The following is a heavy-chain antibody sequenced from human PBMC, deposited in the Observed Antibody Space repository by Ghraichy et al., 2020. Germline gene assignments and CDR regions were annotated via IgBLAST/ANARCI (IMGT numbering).Heavy chain of an antibody. CDR1: GFTFSSYS. V-gene: IGHV3-21*01. CDR3: ARAVIAARPPDAFYI. J-gene: IGHJ3*02. D-gene: IGHD6-6*01. CDR2: ISSSSSYI. Sequence: GGSLRLSCAASGFTFSSYSMHWVRQAPGKGLEWVSSISSSSSYIYYADSVKGRFTISRDNAKNSLYLQMNSLRAEDTAVYYCARAVIAARPPDAFYIWGQWTLVTVSS.